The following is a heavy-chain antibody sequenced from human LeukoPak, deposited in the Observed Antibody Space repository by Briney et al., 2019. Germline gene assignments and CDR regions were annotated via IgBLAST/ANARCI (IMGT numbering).Heavy chain of an antibody. Sequence: SETLSLTCTVSGGSISSYYWSWIRQPPGKGLEWIGYIYYSASTNYNPSLKSRVTISVDTSKNQSSLKLSSVTAADTAVYYCARLVGVATSNNWFDPWGQGTLVAVSS. CDR3: ARLVGVATSNNWFDP. CDR1: GGSISSYY. J-gene: IGHJ5*02. D-gene: IGHD5-12*01. V-gene: IGHV4-59*08. CDR2: IYYSAST.